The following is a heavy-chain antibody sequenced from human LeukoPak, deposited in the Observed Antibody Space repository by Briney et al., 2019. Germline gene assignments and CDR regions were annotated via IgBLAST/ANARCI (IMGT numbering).Heavy chain of an antibody. CDR3: ASTVRFLEWLSY. Sequence: GGSLRLSCAASGFSFDYYGISWVRQVPGKGLGWVSGINLDGTSAGYADSVKGRLTISRDNAKSSLYLQINSLRAEDTAVYYCASTVRFLEWLSYWGQGTLVTVSS. J-gene: IGHJ4*02. CDR1: GFSFDYYG. D-gene: IGHD3-3*01. V-gene: IGHV3-20*04. CDR2: INLDGTSA.